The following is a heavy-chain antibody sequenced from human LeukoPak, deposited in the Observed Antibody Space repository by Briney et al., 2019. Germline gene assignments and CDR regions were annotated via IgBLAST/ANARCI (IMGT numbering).Heavy chain of an antibody. CDR1: GYSFTNYW. Sequence: GESLKISCQGSGYSFTNYWISWVRPMPGKGLEWMGRINPIDSYTKYSPSFQGHVTILVDKSINTAYLQWSSLKASDTAIYYCARRGSGSYLDFDYWGQGTVVTVSS. J-gene: IGHJ4*02. D-gene: IGHD3-10*01. CDR2: INPIDSYT. V-gene: IGHV5-10-1*01. CDR3: ARRGSGSYLDFDY.